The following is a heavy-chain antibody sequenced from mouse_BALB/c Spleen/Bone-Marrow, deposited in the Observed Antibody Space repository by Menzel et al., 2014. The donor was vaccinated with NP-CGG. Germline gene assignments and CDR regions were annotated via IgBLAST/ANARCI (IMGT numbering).Heavy chain of an antibody. J-gene: IGHJ1*01. CDR3: ARLNYYGNLFV. CDR1: GFDFSRYW. D-gene: IGHD1-1*01. V-gene: IGHV4-1*02. Sequence: EVNLVDSGGGLIQPGGSLKLSCAASGFDFSRYWMSWVRQAPGKGLEWIGEINPDSSTINYTPSLKDKFIISRDNAKNTLYLQMSKVRSEDTALYYCARLNYYGNLFVWGAATTVDVSS. CDR2: INPDSSTI.